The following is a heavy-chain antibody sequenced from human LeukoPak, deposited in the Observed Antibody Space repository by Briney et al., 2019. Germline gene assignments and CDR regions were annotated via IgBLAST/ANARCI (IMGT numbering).Heavy chain of an antibody. CDR1: GGTFISYA. V-gene: IGHV1-69*13. CDR2: IIPIFGTA. CDR3: ARGTMVRGVIDY. D-gene: IGHD3-10*01. Sequence: SVKVSCKASGGTFISYAISWVRQAPGQGLEWMGGIIPIFGTANYAQKFQGRVTITADESTSTAYMELSSLRSEDTAVYYCARGTMVRGVIDYWGQGTLVTVSS. J-gene: IGHJ4*02.